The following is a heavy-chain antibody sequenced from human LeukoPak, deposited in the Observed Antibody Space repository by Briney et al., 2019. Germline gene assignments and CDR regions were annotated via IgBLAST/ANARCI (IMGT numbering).Heavy chain of an antibody. Sequence: GASVNVSCTASGYTFTGYSIYWVRQAPGQGLEWMGGINPNSGDTNFAQKFQGRVTMTRDTSISTAYMELSGLRSDDTAIYYCARGYVWIEMGLGYWGQGTLVTVSS. J-gene: IGHJ4*02. D-gene: IGHD3/OR15-3a*01. CDR2: INPNSGDT. CDR1: GYTFTGYS. CDR3: ARGYVWIEMGLGY. V-gene: IGHV1-2*02.